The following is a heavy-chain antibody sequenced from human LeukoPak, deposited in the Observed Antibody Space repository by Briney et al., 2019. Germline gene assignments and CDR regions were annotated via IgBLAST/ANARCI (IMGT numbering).Heavy chain of an antibody. CDR2: INSSSSTI. V-gene: IGHV3-48*01. Sequence: PGGSLRLSCAASGFTFSSYSMNWVRQAPGKGLEWVSYINSSSSTIYYSESVKGRFTISRDNAKNSLYLQMNSLRAEDTAVYYCARGTRGYCSSTSCYVIFGYFDYWGQGTLVTVSS. CDR1: GFTFSSYS. J-gene: IGHJ4*02. CDR3: ARGTRGYCSSTSCYVIFGYFDY. D-gene: IGHD2-2*01.